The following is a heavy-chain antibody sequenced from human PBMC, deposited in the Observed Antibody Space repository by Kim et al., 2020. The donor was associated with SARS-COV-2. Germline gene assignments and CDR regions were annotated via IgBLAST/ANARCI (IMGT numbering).Heavy chain of an antibody. D-gene: IGHD3-22*01. CDR3: ARDRVDDSSGYYYNYYYYYGMDV. CDR1: GYTFTSYA. J-gene: IGHJ6*02. CDR2: INTNTGNP. V-gene: IGHV7-4-1*02. Sequence: ASVKVSCKASGYTFTSYAMNWVRQAPGQGLEWMGWINTNTGNPTYAQGFTGRFVFSLDTSVSTAYLQISSLKAEDTAVYYCARDRVDDSSGYYYNYYYYYGMDVWGQGTTVTVSS.